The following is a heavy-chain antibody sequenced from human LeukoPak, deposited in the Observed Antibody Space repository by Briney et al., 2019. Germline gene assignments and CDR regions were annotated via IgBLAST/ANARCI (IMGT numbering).Heavy chain of an antibody. D-gene: IGHD1-26*01. CDR1: GFTLSNYW. CDR2: VKYDGSDR. V-gene: IGHV3-7*01. J-gene: IGHJ5*02. Sequence: GGSLRLSCAASGFTLSNYWMSWVRQAPGKGLEWVANVKYDGSDRNYVDPVKGRFTISRDNARNSLFLQMNSLRAEDTALYYCVRGSIVGTRLAFGPWGQGTLVTVSS. CDR3: VRGSIVGTRLAFGP.